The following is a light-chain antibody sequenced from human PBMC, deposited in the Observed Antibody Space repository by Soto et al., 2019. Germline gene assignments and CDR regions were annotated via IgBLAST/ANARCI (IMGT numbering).Light chain of an antibody. Sequence: EIVLTQSPGTLSLSPGERATLSCRASQSISSSYLAWYQQKPGQAPRLLIYGASGRATGIPDRFSGSGSGTHFTLTISRLEPEDFAVYYCQQYGSSPPLTFGGGTKVEIK. CDR2: GAS. CDR1: QSISSSY. J-gene: IGKJ4*01. CDR3: QQYGSSPPLT. V-gene: IGKV3-20*01.